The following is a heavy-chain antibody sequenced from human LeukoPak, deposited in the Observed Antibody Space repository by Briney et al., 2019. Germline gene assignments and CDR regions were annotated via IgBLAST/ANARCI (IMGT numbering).Heavy chain of an antibody. CDR3: ARGSVSKYRLLDN. CDR1: GFTFSAYA. J-gene: IGHJ4*02. Sequence: GGSLRLSCAASGFTFSAYAMHWVRQAPGKGLEWVAVISSDGSIKYYADSVKGRFTISRDNSENTMWLQMGSLRAEDTAVYYCARGSVSKYRLLDNWGQGILVTVSS. CDR2: ISSDGSIK. V-gene: IGHV3-30*04. D-gene: IGHD3-3*02.